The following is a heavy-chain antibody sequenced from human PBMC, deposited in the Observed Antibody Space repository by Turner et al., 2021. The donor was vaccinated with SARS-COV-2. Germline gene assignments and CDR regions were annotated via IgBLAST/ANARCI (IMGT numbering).Heavy chain of an antibody. CDR2: IYYSGGT. J-gene: IGHJ3*02. CDR3: ARYWNGYSTDDAFDI. Sequence: QLQLQESGPGLVKPSESLSLACTVSGGSISSSSYYWGWIRQTPGKGLEWIGSIYYSGGTYYNPSLKSRVTISVDTSKNQFSLKLSSVTAADRAVYYCARYWNGYSTDDAFDIWGQGTMVTISS. CDR1: GGSISSSSYY. D-gene: IGHD3-3*01. V-gene: IGHV4-39*01.